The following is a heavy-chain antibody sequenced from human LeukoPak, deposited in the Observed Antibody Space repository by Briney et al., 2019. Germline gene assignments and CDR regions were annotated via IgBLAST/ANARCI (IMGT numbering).Heavy chain of an antibody. CDR1: GGSISSGSYY. D-gene: IGHD3-22*01. V-gene: IGHV4-39*01. Sequence: SETLSLTCTVSGGSISSGSYYWSWIRQPAGKGLEWIGTIYYNGGTYYNPSLKSRVTISVDTSKNQFSLKLSSVTAADTAVYYCARHTRGSGYYYWGQGTLVTVSS. CDR3: ARHTRGSGYYY. J-gene: IGHJ4*02. CDR2: IYYNGGT.